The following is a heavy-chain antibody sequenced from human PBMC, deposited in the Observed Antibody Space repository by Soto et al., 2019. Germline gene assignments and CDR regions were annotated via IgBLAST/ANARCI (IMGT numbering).Heavy chain of an antibody. J-gene: IGHJ6*02. D-gene: IGHD3-16*01. Sequence: QVQLVQSGAEVKKPGASVKVSCKASGYTFTSYYMHWVRQAPGQGLEWMGIINPSGGSTSYAQKFQGRVTMTRNTSTSTVYMELSSLRSEDTAVYYCARVARGGNYGMDVWGQGTTVTVSS. CDR3: ARVARGGNYGMDV. CDR2: INPSGGST. CDR1: GYTFTSYY. V-gene: IGHV1-46*01.